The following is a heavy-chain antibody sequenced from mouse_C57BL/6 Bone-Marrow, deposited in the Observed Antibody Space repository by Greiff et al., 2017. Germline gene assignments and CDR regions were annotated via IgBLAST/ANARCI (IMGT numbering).Heavy chain of an antibody. Sequence: EVKVVESGAELVRPGASVKLSCTASGFNIKDDYMHWMKQRPEQGLEWIGWIDPENGDTEYASKFQGKATITADTSSNTAYLQLSSLTSEDTAVYYCTTGYFDVWGTGTTVTVSS. CDR2: IDPENGDT. CDR1: GFNIKDDY. V-gene: IGHV14-4*01. CDR3: TTGYFDV. J-gene: IGHJ1*03.